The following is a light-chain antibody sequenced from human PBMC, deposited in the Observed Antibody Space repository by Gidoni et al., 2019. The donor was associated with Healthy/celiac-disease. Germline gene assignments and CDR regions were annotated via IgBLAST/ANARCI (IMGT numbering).Light chain of an antibody. Sequence: IQMTQSPSSLSASVGDRVTITCRASQSISSYLNWYQQKPGKAPKLLIYAASSLQSGVPSRFSGSGSGTDFTLNISSLQPEDFATYYCQQSYSTPLLFGQGTKLEIK. J-gene: IGKJ2*01. CDR3: QQSYSTPLL. CDR1: QSISSY. V-gene: IGKV1-39*01. CDR2: AAS.